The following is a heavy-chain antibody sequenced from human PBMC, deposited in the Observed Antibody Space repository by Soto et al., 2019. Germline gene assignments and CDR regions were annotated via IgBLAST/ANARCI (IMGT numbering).Heavy chain of an antibody. CDR1: GGSISSYY. Sequence: QVQLQESGPGLVKPSETLSLTCTVSGGSISSYYWSWIRQPPGKGLEWIGYIYYSGSTNYNPSLKSRVTISVDTSKNQFSLKLRSVTAADTAVYYCAKRYSGYDDAFDIWGQGTMVTVSS. V-gene: IGHV4-59*08. J-gene: IGHJ3*02. CDR2: IYYSGST. CDR3: AKRYSGYDDAFDI. D-gene: IGHD5-12*01.